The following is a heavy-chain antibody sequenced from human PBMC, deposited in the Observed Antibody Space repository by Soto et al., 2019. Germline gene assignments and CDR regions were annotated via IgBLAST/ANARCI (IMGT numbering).Heavy chain of an antibody. Sequence: GGSLRLSCAASGFTFSDHYMDWVRQAPGKGLEWVGRTRNKANSYTTEYAASVKGRFTISRDDSKNSLYLQMNSLKTEDTAVYYCAREEEDGERVYWGQGTLVTVSS. CDR3: AREEEDGERVY. V-gene: IGHV3-72*01. CDR2: TRNKANSYTT. D-gene: IGHD4-17*01. CDR1: GFTFSDHY. J-gene: IGHJ4*02.